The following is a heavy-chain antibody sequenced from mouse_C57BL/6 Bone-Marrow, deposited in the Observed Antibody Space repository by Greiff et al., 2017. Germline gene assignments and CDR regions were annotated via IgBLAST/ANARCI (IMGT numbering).Heavy chain of an antibody. Sequence: EVQLQQSGAELVRPGASVKLSCTASGFNIKDYYMHWVKQRPEQGLEWIGRIDPEDGDTEYAPKFQGKATMTADTSSNTAYLQLSRLTSEDTAVYYCTTFTTVVAPPFAYWGQGTLVTVSA. CDR3: TTFTTVVAPPFAY. J-gene: IGHJ3*01. CDR2: IDPEDGDT. CDR1: GFNIKDYY. V-gene: IGHV14-1*01. D-gene: IGHD1-1*01.